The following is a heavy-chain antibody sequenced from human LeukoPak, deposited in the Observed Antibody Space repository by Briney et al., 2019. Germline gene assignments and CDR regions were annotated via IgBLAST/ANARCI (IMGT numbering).Heavy chain of an antibody. CDR2: IYTSGST. Sequence: PSETLSLTCTVSGGSISSYYWSWIRQPPGKGLEWIGYIYTSGSTNYNPSLKSRVTISVDTSKNQFSLKLSSVTAADTAVYYCAGSYYGGNSGPFDYWGQGTLVTVYS. CDR1: GGSISSYY. CDR3: AGSYYGGNSGPFDY. D-gene: IGHD4-23*01. J-gene: IGHJ4*02. V-gene: IGHV4-4*09.